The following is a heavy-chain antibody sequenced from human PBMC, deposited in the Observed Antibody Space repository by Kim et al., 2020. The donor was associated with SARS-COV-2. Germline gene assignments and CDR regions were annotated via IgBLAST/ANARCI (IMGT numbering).Heavy chain of an antibody. CDR3: ARDDANAAARKFYLAY. J-gene: IGHJ4*02. V-gene: IGHV1-18*01. D-gene: IGHD6-6*01. Sequence: QKLQGRVTMTTDTSTSTAYMELRSLRSDDTAVYYCARDDANAAARKFYLAYWGQGTLVTVSS.